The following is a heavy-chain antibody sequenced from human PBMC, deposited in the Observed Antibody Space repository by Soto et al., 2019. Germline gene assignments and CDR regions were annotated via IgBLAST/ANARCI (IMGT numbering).Heavy chain of an antibody. Sequence: QGQLVQSGGEVKKPGASVKVSCKASGYTFSRYGISWVRQAPGQGLEWMGWISGYNGDTNYAQKFQGRVTMTIDTSTTTAYMELRSLTSDDTAVYYCAKNGRPPYYYYGLDVWGQGTTVTVSS. CDR3: AKNGRPPYYYYGLDV. CDR1: GYTFSRYG. J-gene: IGHJ6*02. V-gene: IGHV1-18*01. CDR2: ISGYNGDT. D-gene: IGHD2-8*01.